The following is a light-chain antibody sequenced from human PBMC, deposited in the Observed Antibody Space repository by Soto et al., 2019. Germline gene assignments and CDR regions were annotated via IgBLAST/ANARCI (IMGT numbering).Light chain of an antibody. J-gene: IGLJ1*01. CDR1: SSDVGGYNY. V-gene: IGLV2-14*01. CDR2: DVS. CDR3: SSYTSDTTYV. Sequence: QSALTQPASVSGSPGQSITISCTGTSSDVGGYNYVSWYQQHPGKAPKLMIYDVSNRPSGVSNRFSGSKSGNTASLTISGLQAEDEADYYCSSYTSDTTYVFGTGTRSPS.